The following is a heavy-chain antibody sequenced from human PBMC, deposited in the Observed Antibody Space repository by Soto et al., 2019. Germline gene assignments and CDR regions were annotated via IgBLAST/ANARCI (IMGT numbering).Heavy chain of an antibody. CDR1: GFSITTSGMC. J-gene: IGHJ6*02. CDR3: LYMSAQQWLSFNS. Sequence: SGPTLVNPTQTLTLTCTFSGFSITTSGMCVSWIRQPPGKALQWLALIFWADDKRYSPSQKRRLTITKDTSKNQVVLTMTNMDPVDTATYYCLYMSAQQWLSFNSRGQRTTVTVS. D-gene: IGHD6-19*01. V-gene: IGHV2-5*08. CDR2: IFWADDK.